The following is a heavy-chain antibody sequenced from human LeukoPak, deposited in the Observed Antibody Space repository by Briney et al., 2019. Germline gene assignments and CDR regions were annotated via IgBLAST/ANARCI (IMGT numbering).Heavy chain of an antibody. Sequence: GASVKVSCKASGGTFSSYAISWVRQAPGQGLEWMGGIIPIFGTANYAQKFQGRVTITADESTSTAYMELSSLRSEDTVVYYCARDSMIGNAFDIWGQGTMVTVSS. D-gene: IGHD3-22*01. V-gene: IGHV1-69*13. CDR2: IIPIFGTA. J-gene: IGHJ3*02. CDR3: ARDSMIGNAFDI. CDR1: GGTFSSYA.